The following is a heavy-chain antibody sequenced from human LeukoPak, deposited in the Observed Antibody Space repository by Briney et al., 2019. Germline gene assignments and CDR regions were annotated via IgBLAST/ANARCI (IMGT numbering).Heavy chain of an antibody. Sequence: GASVKVSCTASGYIFNGYYIHWLRQAPGQGLEYLGWINPNGGATKYTQKFQGRVTMTRDTSIDTAYMELSSLRSDDTAMYYCARDNYRTTHGFDIWGQGTMVTVSS. J-gene: IGHJ3*02. CDR3: ARDNYRTTHGFDI. CDR2: INPNGGAT. D-gene: IGHD1-7*01. V-gene: IGHV1-2*02. CDR1: GYIFNGYY.